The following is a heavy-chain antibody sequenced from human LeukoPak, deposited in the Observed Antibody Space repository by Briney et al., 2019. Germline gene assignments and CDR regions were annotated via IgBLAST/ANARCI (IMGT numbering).Heavy chain of an antibody. J-gene: IGHJ3*02. Sequence: GGSLRLSCAASGFTFSSYAMSWVRQAPGKGLEWVSAISGSGDSTYYRDSVKGRFTISRDNSKNTLYLQMNSLRAEDTAVYYCAKDNYYDSSGPPFDPFDIWGQGTMVTVSS. V-gene: IGHV3-23*01. CDR1: GFTFSSYA. D-gene: IGHD3-22*01. CDR3: AKDNYYDSSGPPFDPFDI. CDR2: ISGSGDST.